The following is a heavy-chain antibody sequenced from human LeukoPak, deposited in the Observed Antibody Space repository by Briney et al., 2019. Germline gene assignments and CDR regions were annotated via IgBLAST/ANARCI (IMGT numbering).Heavy chain of an antibody. Sequence: GESLRLSCEVSGLTVRRKFMTWVRQAPGKGLEWVSGIYDDGHTFYADSVKGSFSISRDISRNTLSLHMSGLRAEDTAVYFCATCGDDCDPRETAWVDFLHWGQGTLVTVSS. V-gene: IGHV3-66*01. CDR3: ATCGDDCDPRETAWVDFLH. J-gene: IGHJ1*01. D-gene: IGHD2-21*02. CDR1: GLTVRRKF. CDR2: IYDDGHT.